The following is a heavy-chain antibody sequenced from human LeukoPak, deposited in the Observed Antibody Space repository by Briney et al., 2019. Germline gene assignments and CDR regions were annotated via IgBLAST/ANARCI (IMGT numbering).Heavy chain of an antibody. CDR1: GGSVSGYY. V-gene: IGHV4-4*07. Sequence: SETLSLTCTVSGGSVSGYYWSWIRQPAGKGLEWIGRIYSSGSTNYHPSLKSRVTMSVDTSKNQFSLKLNSVTAADTAVYFCAREKMAGVPLFDYWGQGTLVTVSS. D-gene: IGHD5-24*01. J-gene: IGHJ4*02. CDR2: IYSSGST. CDR3: AREKMAGVPLFDY.